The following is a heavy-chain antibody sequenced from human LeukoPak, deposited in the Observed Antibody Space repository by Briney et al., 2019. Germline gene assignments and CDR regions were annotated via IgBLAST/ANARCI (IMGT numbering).Heavy chain of an antibody. D-gene: IGHD3-22*01. Sequence: GGPVTLLCAASVFPFSNYWVLCVRRARGRALVCVSRINSDGSSTNSSASVKGRFTISRDTAKNTMYLQINSLRAEDTAVYSCATSDSSAYGNYWGQGTLVTVSS. V-gene: IGHV3-74*01. CDR3: ATSDSSAYGNY. CDR1: VFPFSNYW. J-gene: IGHJ4*02. CDR2: INSDGSST.